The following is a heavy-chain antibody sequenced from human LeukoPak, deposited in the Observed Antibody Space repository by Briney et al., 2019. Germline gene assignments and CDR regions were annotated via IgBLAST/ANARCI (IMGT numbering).Heavy chain of an antibody. CDR3: ARGQDLHYYFDY. CDR1: GGSFSGYY. CDR2: INHSGST. V-gene: IGHV4-34*01. J-gene: IGHJ4*02. Sequence: KPSETLSLTCAVYGGSFSGYYWSWIRQPPGKGLEWIGEINHSGSTNYNPSLKSRVTISVDTSKNQFSLKLSSVTAADTAVYYCARGQDLHYYFDYWGQGTLVTVSS.